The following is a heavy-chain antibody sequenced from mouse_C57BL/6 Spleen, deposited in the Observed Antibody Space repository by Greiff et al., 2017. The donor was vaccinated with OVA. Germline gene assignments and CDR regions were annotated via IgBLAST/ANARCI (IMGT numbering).Heavy chain of an antibody. CDR2: ISNGGGST. CDR3: ARGGGYNGYFEV. J-gene: IGHJ1*03. D-gene: IGHD2-2*01. Sequence: EVQLVESGGGLVQPGGSLKLSCVASGFTFSDYYMYWVRQTPEKRLEWVAYISNGGGSTYYPDTVKGRFTMSRDNAKNTLYLQMRRLKSEDTAMYYCARGGGYNGYFEVWGTGTTVTVSS. CDR1: GFTFSDYY. V-gene: IGHV5-12*01.